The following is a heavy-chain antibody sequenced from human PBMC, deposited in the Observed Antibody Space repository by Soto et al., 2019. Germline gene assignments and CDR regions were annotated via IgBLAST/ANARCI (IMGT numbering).Heavy chain of an antibody. CDR2: INHSGST. Sequence: QVQLQQWGAGLLKPSETLSLTCAVYGGSFSGYYWSWIRQPPGKGLEWIGEINHSGSTNYNPSLKGRVTISVDTSKNQFSLKLSSVTAADTAVYYCARGVNYDFWSGYSNWFDPWGQGTLVTVSS. CDR1: GGSFSGYY. V-gene: IGHV4-34*01. CDR3: ARGVNYDFWSGYSNWFDP. D-gene: IGHD3-3*01. J-gene: IGHJ5*02.